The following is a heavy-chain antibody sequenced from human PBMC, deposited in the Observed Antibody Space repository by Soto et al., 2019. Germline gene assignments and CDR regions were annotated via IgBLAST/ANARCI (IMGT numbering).Heavy chain of an antibody. V-gene: IGHV3-23*01. D-gene: IGHD3-10*01. CDR2: ISGSGGST. CDR3: AKDLGELALDY. CDR1: GLTFSTYA. Sequence: EVQLLESGGRLVQPGGSLRLSCAASGLTFSTYAMSWVRQAPGKGLEWVSAISGSGGSTYYADSVKGRFTISRDNSKNTLYLQMNSLRAGDTAVYYCAKDLGELALDYWGQGTLVTVSS. J-gene: IGHJ4*02.